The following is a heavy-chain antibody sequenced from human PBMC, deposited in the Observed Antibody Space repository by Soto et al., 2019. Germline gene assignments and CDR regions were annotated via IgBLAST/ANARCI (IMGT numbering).Heavy chain of an antibody. D-gene: IGHD3-3*01. V-gene: IGHV4-59*01. Sequence: PSETLSLTCTVSGGSISSYYWSWIRQPPGKGLEWIGYIYYSGSTNYNPSLKSRVTISVDTSKNQFSLKLSSVTAADTAVYYCARALTHYDFWSGYHPGMDVWGQGTTVTVSS. CDR3: ARALTHYDFWSGYHPGMDV. J-gene: IGHJ6*02. CDR2: IYYSGST. CDR1: GGSISSYY.